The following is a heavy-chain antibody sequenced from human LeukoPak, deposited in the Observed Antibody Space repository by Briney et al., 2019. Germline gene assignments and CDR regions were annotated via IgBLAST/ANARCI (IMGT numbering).Heavy chain of an antibody. CDR3: ARGHRNYDFWSGYNPFDY. CDR1: GFTFSSYA. V-gene: IGHV4-34*01. Sequence: GSLRLSCAASGFTFSSYAMSWIRQPPGKGLEWIGEINHSGSTNYNPSLKSRVTISVDTSKNQFSLKLSSVTAADTAVYYCARGHRNYDFWSGYNPFDYWGQGTLVTVSS. D-gene: IGHD3-3*01. CDR2: INHSGST. J-gene: IGHJ4*02.